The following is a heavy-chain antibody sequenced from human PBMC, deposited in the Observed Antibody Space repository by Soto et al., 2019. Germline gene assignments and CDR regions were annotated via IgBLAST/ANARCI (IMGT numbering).Heavy chain of an antibody. Sequence: GGSLRLSCAASGFTVSSNYMSWVRQAPGKGLEWVSVIYSGGSTYYADSVKGRFTISRDNSKNTLYLQTNSLRAEDTAVYYCADFWSGYYAFDIWGQGTMVTVSS. CDR3: ADFWSGYYAFDI. D-gene: IGHD3-3*01. J-gene: IGHJ3*02. CDR1: GFTVSSNY. CDR2: IYSGGST. V-gene: IGHV3-66*02.